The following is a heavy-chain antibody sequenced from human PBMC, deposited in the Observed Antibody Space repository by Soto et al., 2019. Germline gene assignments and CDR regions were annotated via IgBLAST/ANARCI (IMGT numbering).Heavy chain of an antibody. CDR3: AKTLYYYDSSGYQ. J-gene: IGHJ4*02. CDR2: ISGSGGST. V-gene: IGHV3-23*01. Sequence: ETLSLTCTVSGGSISSSSYYWGWIRQPPGKGLEWVSAISGSGGSTYYADSVKGRFTISRDNSKNTLYLQMNSLRAEDTAVYYCAKTLYYYDSSGYQWGQGTLVTISS. CDR1: GGSISSSSYY. D-gene: IGHD3-22*01.